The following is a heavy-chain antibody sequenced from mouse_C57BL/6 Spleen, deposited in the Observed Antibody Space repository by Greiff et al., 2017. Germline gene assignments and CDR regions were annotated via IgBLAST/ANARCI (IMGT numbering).Heavy chain of an antibody. CDR2: INPYNGDT. CDR3: ARSLNDGYYFDY. CDR1: GYSFTGYF. J-gene: IGHJ2*01. V-gene: IGHV1-20*01. Sequence: EVQLQQSGPELVKPGDSVKISCKASGYSFTGYFMNWVMQSHGKSLEWIGRINPYNGDTFYNQKFKGKATLTVAKSSSTAHMELRSLTSEDSAVYYCARSLNDGYYFDYWGQGTTLTVSS. D-gene: IGHD2-3*01.